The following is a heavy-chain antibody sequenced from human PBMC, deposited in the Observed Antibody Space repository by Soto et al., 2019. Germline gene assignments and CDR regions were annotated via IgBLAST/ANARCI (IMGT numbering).Heavy chain of an antibody. J-gene: IGHJ6*04. CDR1: GLTFNTSS. V-gene: IGHV3-30*15. CDR2: ISYGGSTP. Sequence: GGSLRLYCALSGLTFNTSSMQWVRHSPGRGLERLAVISYGGSTPYYGDTVRVLFTISRDNSKKTMFIHMGRLRAEDTAMYNCAAKARVTNYLYYGMDVWGVGATVTVSS. D-gene: IGHD2-21*02. CDR3: AAKARVTNYLYYGMDV.